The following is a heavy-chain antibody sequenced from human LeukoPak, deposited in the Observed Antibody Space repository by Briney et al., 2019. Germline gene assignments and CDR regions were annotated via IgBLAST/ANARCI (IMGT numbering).Heavy chain of an antibody. D-gene: IGHD2-2*01. CDR2: ISYSGST. Sequence: SQTLSLTCTVSGGSISSGGYYWNWIRQHPGKGLEWIGYISYSGSTFYNPSLKSRVTISVDTSKSQCSLRLSSVTAADTAVYFCATTSDIPAAIGGKHGNYWGQGTLVTVSS. V-gene: IGHV4-31*03. CDR3: ATTSDIPAAIGGKHGNY. CDR1: GGSISSGGYY. J-gene: IGHJ4*02.